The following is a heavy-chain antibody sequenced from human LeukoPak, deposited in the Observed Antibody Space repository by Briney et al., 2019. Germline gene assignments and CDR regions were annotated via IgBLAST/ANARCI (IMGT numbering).Heavy chain of an antibody. CDR3: ARGFGGCSGGSCYSNWFDP. CDR2: INPNSGGT. D-gene: IGHD2-15*01. V-gene: IGHV1-2*02. CDR1: GYTFTGYY. J-gene: IGHJ5*02. Sequence: ASVKVSCKASGYTFTGYYMHWVRQAPGQGLEWMGWINPNSGGTNYAQKFQGRVTMTRDTSISTAYMELSRLRSDDTAVYYCARGFGGCSGGSCYSNWFDPWGQGTLVTVSS.